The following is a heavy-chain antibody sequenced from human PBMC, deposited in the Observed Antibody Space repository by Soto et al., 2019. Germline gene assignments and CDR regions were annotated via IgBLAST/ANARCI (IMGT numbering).Heavy chain of an antibody. Sequence: SETLSLTCTVSGGSIRNGDYDWGWIRQPPGKGLEWIGYVYYSGTTYSHPSLNSRVSISVDTSENQFSLRLTSATAAATAVYYCVTVNLVGAAYYFDYWGPGTLVTVS. CDR1: GGSIRNGDYD. CDR3: VTVNLVGAAYYFDY. D-gene: IGHD1-26*01. J-gene: IGHJ4*02. V-gene: IGHV4-30-4*01. CDR2: VYYSGTT.